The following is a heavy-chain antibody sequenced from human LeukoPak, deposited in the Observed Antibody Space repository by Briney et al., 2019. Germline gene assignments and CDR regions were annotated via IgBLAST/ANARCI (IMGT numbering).Heavy chain of an antibody. CDR2: IYSGDSHT. V-gene: IGHV5-51*01. CDR1: GYSFTYW. CDR3: ASARHGDYVWDY. J-gene: IGHJ4*02. Sequence: GESLQISCKGSGYSFTYWIGWVRQVPGKGLEWMGIIYSGDSHTKYSPSFQGRVTISVDNSISTAYLQWSSLEASDTAMYYCASARHGDYVWDYWGQGNLVTVSS. D-gene: IGHD4-17*01.